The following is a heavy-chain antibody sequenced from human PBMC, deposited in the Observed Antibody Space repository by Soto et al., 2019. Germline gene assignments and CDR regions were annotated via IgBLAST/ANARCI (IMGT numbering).Heavy chain of an antibody. D-gene: IGHD6-13*01. CDR2: IYPGDSDT. V-gene: IGHV5-51*01. CDR3: ARPRSSSRNYYGMDV. J-gene: IGHJ6*02. CDR1: GYSFTSYW. Sequence: GESLKISCKGSGYSFTSYWIGWVRQMPGKGLEWMGIIYPGDSDTRYSPSFQGQVTISADKSISTAYLQWSSLKASDTAMYYCARPRSSSRNYYGMDVWGQGATVTVSS.